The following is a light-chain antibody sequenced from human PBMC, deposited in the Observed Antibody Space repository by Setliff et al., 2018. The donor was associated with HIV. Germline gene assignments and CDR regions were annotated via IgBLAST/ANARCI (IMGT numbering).Light chain of an antibody. CDR1: SSDVGGYNS. V-gene: IGLV2-14*01. Sequence: QSALTQPASVSGSPGQSITISCTGTSSDVGGYNSVSWYQHYPGKAPKVMIYGVNNRPSGVSNRFSASKSGNTASLTISGLQAEDEADYYCCSYAGSTTYVFGTGTKVTVL. CDR2: GVN. CDR3: CSYAGSTTYV. J-gene: IGLJ1*01.